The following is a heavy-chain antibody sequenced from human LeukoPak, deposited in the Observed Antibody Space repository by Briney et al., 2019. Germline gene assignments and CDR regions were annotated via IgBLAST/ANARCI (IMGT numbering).Heavy chain of an antibody. CDR3: ARDHSKILESLSSRFAD. Sequence: ASVKVSCKASGYTFTSYGISWVRQAPGQGLEWMGWISPYNGDTNYAQRFQGRVTLTTDTFTSTAYMELRSLRYDDTAVYYCARDHSKILESLSSRFADWGQGILVTVSS. CDR2: ISPYNGDT. D-gene: IGHD3-3*01. CDR1: GYTFTSYG. V-gene: IGHV1-18*01. J-gene: IGHJ4*02.